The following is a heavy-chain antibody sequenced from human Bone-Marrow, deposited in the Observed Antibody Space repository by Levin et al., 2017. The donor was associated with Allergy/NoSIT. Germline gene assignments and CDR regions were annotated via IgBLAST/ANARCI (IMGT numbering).Heavy chain of an antibody. J-gene: IGHJ4*02. Sequence: GGSLRLSCAASGFTFSNVWMTWVRQAPGKGPECVANINEDGSEKYYVDSVKGRFTISRDNAKNSLFLQMDSLRTEDTAVYYCARYSRAPDHWGQGALVIVSS. V-gene: IGHV3-7*01. CDR1: GFTFSNVW. CDR3: ARYSRAPDH. CDR2: INEDGSEK. D-gene: IGHD2-15*01.